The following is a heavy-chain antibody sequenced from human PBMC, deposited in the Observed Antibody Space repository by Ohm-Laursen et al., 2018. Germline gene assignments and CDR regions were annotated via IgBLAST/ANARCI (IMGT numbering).Heavy chain of an antibody. CDR1: GFTFSTYS. J-gene: IGHJ4*02. CDR3: ARTFGDFDY. V-gene: IGHV3-48*01. D-gene: IGHD3-10*01. Sequence: SLRLSCSASGFTFSTYSMNWVRQAPGKGLEWVSYISSGSSTIYYAESVKGRFTISRDNAKNSLYLQMNSLRAEDTAVYYCARTFGDFDYWGQGTLVTVSS. CDR2: ISSGSSTI.